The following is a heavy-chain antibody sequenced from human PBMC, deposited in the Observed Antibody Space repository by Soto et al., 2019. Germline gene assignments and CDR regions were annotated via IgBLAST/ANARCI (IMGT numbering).Heavy chain of an antibody. V-gene: IGHV4-38-2*01. Sequence: SETLSLTCAVSGYSISSGYYWGWIRQPPGKGLEWIGSIYHSGSTYYNPSLKSRVTISVDTSKNQFSLKLSSVTAADTAVYYCARGSIAAAGRGDWFDPWGQGTVVTVSS. J-gene: IGHJ5*02. CDR1: GYSISSGYY. CDR3: ARGSIAAAGRGDWFDP. D-gene: IGHD6-13*01. CDR2: IYHSGST.